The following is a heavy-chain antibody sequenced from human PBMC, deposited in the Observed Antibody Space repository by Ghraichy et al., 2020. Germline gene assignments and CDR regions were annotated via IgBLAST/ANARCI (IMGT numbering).Heavy chain of an antibody. J-gene: IGHJ4*02. CDR3: ARRQYYDFWSGYPSFDY. D-gene: IGHD3-3*01. Sequence: SETLSLTCAVYGGSFSGYYWSWIRQPPGKGLEWIGEINHSGSTNYNPSLKSRVTISVDTSKNQFSLKLSSVTAADTAVYYCARRQYYDFWSGYPSFDYWGQGTLVTVSS. V-gene: IGHV4-34*01. CDR2: INHSGST. CDR1: GGSFSGYY.